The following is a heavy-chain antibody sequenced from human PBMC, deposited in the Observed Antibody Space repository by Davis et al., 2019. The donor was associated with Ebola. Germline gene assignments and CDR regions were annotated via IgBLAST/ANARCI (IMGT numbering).Heavy chain of an antibody. CDR1: GFPFSSHA. D-gene: IGHD3-16*02. CDR3: AQRWWSYRYFRH. V-gene: IGHV3-23*01. CDR2: NSGSGGRT. J-gene: IGHJ4*02. Sequence: GESMKISCGASGFPFSSHAMSWVRQAPGNGLEWVSNNSGSGGRTYYADSVKGRLTISRDNSENTLYLQMNSLRAKDTAVYYCAQRWWSYRYFRHWGQGTLVTVSS.